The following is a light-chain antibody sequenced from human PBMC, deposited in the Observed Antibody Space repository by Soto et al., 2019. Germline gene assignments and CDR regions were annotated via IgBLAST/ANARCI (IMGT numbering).Light chain of an antibody. J-gene: IGKJ5*01. Sequence: EIVLTQSPATLSLSPWERATLSCRASQSVSSYLAWYQQKPGQAPRLLIYDASSRASGVPARFSGSGSGTDFTLTISSLEPEDFALYYCQQRNSWPPITFGQGTRLEIK. CDR2: DAS. CDR1: QSVSSY. CDR3: QQRNSWPPIT. V-gene: IGKV3-11*01.